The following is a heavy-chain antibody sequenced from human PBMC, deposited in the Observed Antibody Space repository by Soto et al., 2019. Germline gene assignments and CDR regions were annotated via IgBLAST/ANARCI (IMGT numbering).Heavy chain of an antibody. Sequence: QVQVVQSRAEVKKPGASVKVSCKTSGYSFTDYDINWVRQAPGQGLEWMGWVSPDHGNACYAQHFQGRLALTTNTSITTADIGLNSLSSEDTAVYYCEVTTGSWGQGTMVTVSS. CDR3: EVTTGS. CDR1: GYSFTDYD. D-gene: IGHD1-1*01. CDR2: VSPDHGNA. V-gene: IGHV1-8*01. J-gene: IGHJ4*02.